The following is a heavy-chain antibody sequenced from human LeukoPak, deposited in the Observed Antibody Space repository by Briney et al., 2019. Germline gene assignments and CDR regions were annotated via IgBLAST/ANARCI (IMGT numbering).Heavy chain of an antibody. Sequence: PSETLSLTCDVSGGSINNKYWSWIRQSPGKRLEWIGYIYYTGETKYNPSLESLVTMSVDTSQNQFSLKVYSVTATDTAMYYCARYSRNKDYMLDYWGQGTLVTVSS. CDR1: GGSINNKY. J-gene: IGHJ4*02. CDR3: ARYSRNKDYMLDY. D-gene: IGHD4-11*01. V-gene: IGHV4-59*01. CDR2: IYYTGET.